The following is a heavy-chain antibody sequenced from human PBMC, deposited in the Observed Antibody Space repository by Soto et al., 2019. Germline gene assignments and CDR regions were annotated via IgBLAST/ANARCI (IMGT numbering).Heavy chain of an antibody. J-gene: IGHJ5*02. Sequence: GGSLRLSCAASGFTFSNYAMSWVRQAPGKGLAWVSAISGSGGSTYYADSVKGRFTVSRDNSKTTLYLQMNSLRAEDTAVYYCAKGGVGGTKGLDPWGQGTLVTVSS. CDR2: ISGSGGST. D-gene: IGHD1-26*01. V-gene: IGHV3-23*01. CDR1: GFTFSNYA. CDR3: AKGGVGGTKGLDP.